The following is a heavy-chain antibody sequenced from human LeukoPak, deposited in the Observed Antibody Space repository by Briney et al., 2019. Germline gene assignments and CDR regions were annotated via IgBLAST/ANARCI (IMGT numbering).Heavy chain of an antibody. CDR3: ARVSGYSGYDTLDY. CDR2: ISTGGTT. D-gene: IGHD5-12*01. CDR1: GFTISSNY. J-gene: IGHJ4*02. Sequence: GGSLRLSCAASGFTISSNYMNWGRQAPGKALEWVSVISTGGTTYYANSVQGRFTISRDYSKNTLYLEMNNLRAEDTAVYYCARVSGYSGYDTLDYWGQGSLVTVS. V-gene: IGHV3-66*01.